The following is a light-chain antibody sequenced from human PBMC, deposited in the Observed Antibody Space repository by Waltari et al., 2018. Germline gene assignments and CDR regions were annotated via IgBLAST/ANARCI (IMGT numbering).Light chain of an antibody. J-gene: IGKJ4*01. CDR1: RSVFYTANNKNY. Sequence: DIAMTQSPDSLAVSLGERATINCKSSRSVFYTANNKNYLTWYQQKPGQPPQLLISWESTRESGVPDRFIGSGSGTDFTLTISSLQAEDVAVYYCHQYNNWPPSLTFGGGTKVEI. CDR2: WES. CDR3: HQYNNWPPSLT. V-gene: IGKV4-1*01.